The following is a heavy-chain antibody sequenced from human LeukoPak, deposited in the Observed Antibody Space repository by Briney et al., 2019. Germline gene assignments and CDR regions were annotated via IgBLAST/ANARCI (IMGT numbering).Heavy chain of an antibody. CDR2: ISSSSSTI. J-gene: IGHJ4*02. Sequence: GGSLRLSCAASGFTFSSYSMNWVRQAPGKGLEWVSYISSSSSTIYYADSVKGRFTISRENAKNSLYLQMDRLRAEDKAVYYCARDVDYWGQGTLVTVSS. V-gene: IGHV3-48*01. CDR3: ARDVDY. CDR1: GFTFSSYS.